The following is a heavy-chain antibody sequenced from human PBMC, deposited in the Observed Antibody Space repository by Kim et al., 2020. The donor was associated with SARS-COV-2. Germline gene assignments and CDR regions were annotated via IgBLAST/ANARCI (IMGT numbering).Heavy chain of an antibody. J-gene: IGHJ4*02. D-gene: IGHD3-10*01. CDR1: GGSISSGGYY. V-gene: IGHV4-31*03. CDR3: ARESMVRGIKIGLDY. CDR2: IYYSGST. Sequence: SETLSLTCTVSGGSISSGGYYWSWIRQHPGKGLEWIGYIYYSGSTYYNPSLKRRATISVDTSKNQFSLNLSSVTAADTAVYYCARESMVRGIKIGLDYWGQGTLVTVSS.